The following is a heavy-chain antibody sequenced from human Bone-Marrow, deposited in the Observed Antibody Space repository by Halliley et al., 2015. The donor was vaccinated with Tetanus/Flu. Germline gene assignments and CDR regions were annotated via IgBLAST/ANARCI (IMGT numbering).Heavy chain of an antibody. D-gene: IGHD4-4*01. V-gene: IGHV3-21*01. J-gene: IGHJ3*02. CDR3: ARDYSTYARTSGFDI. CDR2: ISDTSSHI. Sequence: SLRLSCAASGFSFSAYNMNWVRQAPGKGLERVSYISDTSSHIYYADSLKGRFTISRDNAKNSLYLQMNSLTAEDTAVYYCARDYSTYARTSGFDIWGQGTMVTVSS. CDR1: GFSFSAYN.